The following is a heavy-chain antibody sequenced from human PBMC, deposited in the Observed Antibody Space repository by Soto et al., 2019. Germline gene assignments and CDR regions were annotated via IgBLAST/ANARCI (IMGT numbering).Heavy chain of an antibody. D-gene: IGHD3-3*01. Sequence: QVQLQESGPGLVKPSETLSLTCTVSVCSISSYYWSWIRQPAGKGLEWIGRIYTSGSTNYNPSLKSRATRSVVTSKNQFSLTVSSGTAADTAVYYCARVRYDFWSGYYLDYWGQGTLVTVSS. CDR3: ARVRYDFWSGYYLDY. CDR2: IYTSGST. V-gene: IGHV4-4*07. CDR1: VCSISSYY. J-gene: IGHJ4*02.